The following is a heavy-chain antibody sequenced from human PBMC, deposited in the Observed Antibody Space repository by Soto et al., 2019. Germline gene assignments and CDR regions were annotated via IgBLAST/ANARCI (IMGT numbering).Heavy chain of an antibody. J-gene: IGHJ5*02. CDR1: EGTCGCYD. Sequence: VIMSVRTGVYEGTCGCYDWRRIGKKQGKGLDWIGEINHSGSTNYNPSLKSRVTISVDTSKNQFSLKLSSVTAADTAVYYCARASPRLLRFLEWLRKYNGFAPWGQGALVPGSS. CDR3: ARASPRLLRFLEWLRKYNGFAP. D-gene: IGHD3-3*01. V-gene: IGHV4-34*01. CDR2: INHSGST.